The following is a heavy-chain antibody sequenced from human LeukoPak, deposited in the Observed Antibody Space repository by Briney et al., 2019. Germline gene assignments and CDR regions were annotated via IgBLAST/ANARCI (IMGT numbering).Heavy chain of an antibody. D-gene: IGHD3-22*01. V-gene: IGHV3-53*01. Sequence: GGSLRLSCAASGSTVSSNYMSWVRQAPGKGLEWVSVIYSGGSTYYADSVKGRFTISRDNSKNTLYLQMNSLRAEDTAVYYCAKHMIVVALLGYWGQGTLVTVSS. CDR1: GSTVSSNY. CDR2: IYSGGST. J-gene: IGHJ4*02. CDR3: AKHMIVVALLGY.